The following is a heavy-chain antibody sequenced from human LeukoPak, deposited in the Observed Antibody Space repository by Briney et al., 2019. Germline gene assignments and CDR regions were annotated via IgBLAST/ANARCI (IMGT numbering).Heavy chain of an antibody. J-gene: IGHJ4*02. CDR1: GGSISSGGYF. CDR3: ASLSGFYLD. CDR2: IYYSGST. D-gene: IGHD3-22*01. Sequence: PSETLSLTCTVSGGSISSGGYFWSWIRQHPGKGLEWIGYIYYSGSTYYSPSLKSRFTISVDTSKNQFSLKLNSVTAADTAVYYCASLSGFYLDWGQGTLVTVSS. V-gene: IGHV4-31*03.